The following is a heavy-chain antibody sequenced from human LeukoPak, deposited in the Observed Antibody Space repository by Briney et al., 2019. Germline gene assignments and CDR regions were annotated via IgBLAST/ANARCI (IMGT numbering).Heavy chain of an antibody. CDR2: IYYSGST. D-gene: IGHD3-22*01. V-gene: IGHV4-59*08. Sequence: SETLSLTCTVSGGSISSYYWSWIRQPPGKGLEWIGYIYYSGSTNYNPSLKSRVTISVDTSKNQFSLKLSSVTAADTAVYYCVRRRESYSYHFDYWGQGTLVTVSS. J-gene: IGHJ4*02. CDR3: VRRRESYSYHFDY. CDR1: GGSISSYY.